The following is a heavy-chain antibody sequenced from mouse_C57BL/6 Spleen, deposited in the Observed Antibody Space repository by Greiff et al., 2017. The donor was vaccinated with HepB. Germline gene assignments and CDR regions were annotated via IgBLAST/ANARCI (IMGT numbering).Heavy chain of an antibody. J-gene: IGHJ4*01. CDR1: GYTFTDYY. Sequence: EVQLQQSGPVLVKPGASVKMSCKASGYTFTDYYMNWVKQSHGKSLEWIGVINPYNGGTSYNQKFKGKATLTVDKSSSTAYMELNSLTSEDSAVYYCARGGKEDAMDYWGQGTSVTVSS. CDR3: ARGGKEDAMDY. V-gene: IGHV1-19*01. CDR2: INPYNGGT.